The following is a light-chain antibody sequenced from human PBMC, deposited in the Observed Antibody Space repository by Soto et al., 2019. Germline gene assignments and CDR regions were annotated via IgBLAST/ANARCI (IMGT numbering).Light chain of an antibody. CDR3: QQYDVWPDLN. CDR1: QSVSSN. J-gene: IGKJ4*01. Sequence: EKALTQSPVTLSLSPGERATLSCRASQSVSSNLAWYQQRPGQAPRLLIYGASTRASGVPDRFSGSGSGTEFILTISSLQSEDSAVYYCQQYDVWPDLNFGGGTKGDI. V-gene: IGKV3-15*01. CDR2: GAS.